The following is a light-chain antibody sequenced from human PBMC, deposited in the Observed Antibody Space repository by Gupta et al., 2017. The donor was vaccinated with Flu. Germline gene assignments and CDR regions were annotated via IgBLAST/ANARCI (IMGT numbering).Light chain of an antibody. CDR2: DGD. CDR3: GTWDTSLRVGV. J-gene: IGLJ2*01. V-gene: IGLV1-51*01. CDR1: SSNIGNYF. Sequence: FVLTKSPFVCVATGQKVPMSSFGSSSNIGNYFVSWYQQYTGTDTKVVIYDGDKRPSGIPDRFSASQSGTSGTLVITGLQTGDEADYYCGTWDTSLRVGVFGGVTKLIVL.